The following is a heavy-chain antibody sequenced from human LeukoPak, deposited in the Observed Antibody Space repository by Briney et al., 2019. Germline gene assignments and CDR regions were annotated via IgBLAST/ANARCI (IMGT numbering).Heavy chain of an antibody. CDR3: ARGHSSGWVDAFDI. D-gene: IGHD6-19*01. Sequence: GGSLRLSCAASGFTFSSYSMNWVRQAPEKGLEWVSSISSSSSYIYYADSVKGRFTISGDNAKNSLYLQMNSLRAEDTAVYYCARGHSSGWVDAFDIWGQGTMVTVSS. CDR2: ISSSSSYI. CDR1: GFTFSSYS. J-gene: IGHJ3*02. V-gene: IGHV3-21*01.